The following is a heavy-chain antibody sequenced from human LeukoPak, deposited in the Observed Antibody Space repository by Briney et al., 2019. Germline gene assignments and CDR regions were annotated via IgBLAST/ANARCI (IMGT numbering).Heavy chain of an antibody. V-gene: IGHV4-30-2*01. CDR2: IYHSGST. D-gene: IGHD3-10*01. CDR1: GGSISSGGYS. CDR3: ARVTVRGGFWY. Sequence: SQTLSLTCAVSGGSISSGGYSWSWIRQPPGKGLEWIGYIYHSGSTYYNPSLKSRVTISVDRSKNQFSLKLSSVTAADTAVYYCARVTVRGGFWYWGQGALVTVS. J-gene: IGHJ4*02.